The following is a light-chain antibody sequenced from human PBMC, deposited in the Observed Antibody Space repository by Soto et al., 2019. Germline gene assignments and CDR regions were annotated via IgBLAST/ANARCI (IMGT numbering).Light chain of an antibody. V-gene: IGKV3-15*01. J-gene: IGKJ4*01. CDR1: ESVSST. CDR2: GAS. Sequence: EIVMTQSPATLSVSQGERATLSCRASESVSSTLAWYQQKPGKAPRLLIYGASTRATGIPARFSGSGSGTEFTLTISSLQSEDFAVYYCQQYNKWPLTFGGGTKVEIK. CDR3: QQYNKWPLT.